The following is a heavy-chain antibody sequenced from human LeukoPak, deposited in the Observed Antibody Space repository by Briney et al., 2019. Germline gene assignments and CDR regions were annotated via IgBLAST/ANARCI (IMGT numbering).Heavy chain of an antibody. Sequence: GGSLRLSCAASGFTVNNNYMSWVRQAPGKGLEWVSVIYSGGSTYHADSVKGRFIISRDNSKNTLYLQMNSLRAEDTAVYYCAKEGTTAYSIAAESADYWGQGTLVTVSS. V-gene: IGHV3-53*01. CDR1: GFTVNNNY. D-gene: IGHD6-13*01. CDR2: IYSGGST. CDR3: AKEGTTAYSIAAESADY. J-gene: IGHJ4*02.